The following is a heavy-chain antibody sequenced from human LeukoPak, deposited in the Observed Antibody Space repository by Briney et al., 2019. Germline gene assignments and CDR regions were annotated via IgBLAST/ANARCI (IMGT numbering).Heavy chain of an antibody. CDR3: ARRLTQYDCFDP. J-gene: IGHJ5*02. CDR1: GDSVSSNTTA. Sequence: SQTLSLTCAISGDSVSSNTTACNWIRQSPSRGLEWLGRTYYRSKWYNDYAISVKSRITINPDTSKNHFSLQLNSVTAEDTAVYYCARRLTQYDCFDPWGQGILVTVSS. CDR2: TYYRSKWYN. V-gene: IGHV6-1*01. D-gene: IGHD2-2*01.